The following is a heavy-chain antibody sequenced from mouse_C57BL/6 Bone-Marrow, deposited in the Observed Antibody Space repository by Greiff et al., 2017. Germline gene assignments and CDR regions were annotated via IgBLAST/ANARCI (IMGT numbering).Heavy chain of an antibody. CDR3: AMYGNYEDAMDY. D-gene: IGHD2-10*02. V-gene: IGHV1-82*01. J-gene: IGHJ4*01. CDR2: IYPGDGDT. Sequence: VQLQQSGPELVKPGASVKISCKASGYAFSSSWMNWVKQRPGQGLEWIGRIYPGDGDTNYNGKFKGKATLTADKSSSTAYMQLSSLTSEDSAVYFCAMYGNYEDAMDYWGRGTSVTVSS. CDR1: GYAFSSSW.